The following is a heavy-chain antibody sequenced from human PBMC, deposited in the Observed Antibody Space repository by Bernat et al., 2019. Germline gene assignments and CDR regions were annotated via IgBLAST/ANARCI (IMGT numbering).Heavy chain of an antibody. V-gene: IGHV4-39*01. CDR3: ARVSLYGAPASGMDV. Sequence: QLQLQESGPGLVKPSETLSLTCTVSGGSISSSSYYWGWIRQPPGKGLEWIGSIYYSGSTYYNPSLKSRVTISVDTSKNQFSLKLSSVTAADTAVYYCARVSLYGAPASGMDVWGQGTTVTVSS. J-gene: IGHJ6*02. CDR2: IYYSGST. CDR1: GGSISSSSYY. D-gene: IGHD4-17*01.